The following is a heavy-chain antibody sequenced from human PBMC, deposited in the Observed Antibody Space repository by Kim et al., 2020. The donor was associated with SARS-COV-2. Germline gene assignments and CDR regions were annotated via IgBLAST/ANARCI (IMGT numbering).Heavy chain of an antibody. J-gene: IGHJ6*02. V-gene: IGHV3-9*01. Sequence: GGSLRLSCAASGFTFGDYAMHWVRQAPGKGLEWVSGISWNSGSIGYADSVKGRFTISRDNAKNSLYLQMNSLRAEDTALYYCAKADAYYYYYGMDVWGQGTTVTVSS. D-gene: IGHD2-2*01. CDR3: AKADAYYYYYGMDV. CDR1: GFTFGDYA. CDR2: ISWNSGSI.